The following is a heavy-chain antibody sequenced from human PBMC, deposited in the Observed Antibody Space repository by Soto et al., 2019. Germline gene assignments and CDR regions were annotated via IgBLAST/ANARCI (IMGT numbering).Heavy chain of an antibody. CDR1: GGSISSSSYY. CDR2: IYYSGST. CDR3: ASQRSSIAAAAFDY. J-gene: IGHJ4*02. D-gene: IGHD6-13*01. Sequence: ETLSLTCTVSGGSISSSSYYWGWIRQPPGKGLEWIGSIYYSGSTHYNPSLKSRVTISVDTSKNQFSLKLSSVTAADTAVYYCASQRSSIAAAAFDYWGRGTLVTVSS. V-gene: IGHV4-39*01.